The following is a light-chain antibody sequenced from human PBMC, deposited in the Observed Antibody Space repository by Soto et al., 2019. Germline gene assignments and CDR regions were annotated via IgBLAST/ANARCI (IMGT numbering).Light chain of an antibody. CDR3: QQYGRTPTT. CDR1: QSVSSNY. J-gene: IGKJ1*01. V-gene: IGKV3-20*01. Sequence: EIVLTQSPGTLSLSPGERATLSCRASQSVSSNYLAWYLQKPGQAPRLLIYDASSRATGIPDRFSGSGSGTDFTLTISRLEPEDFAVYYCQQYGRTPTTFGQGTKVEIK. CDR2: DAS.